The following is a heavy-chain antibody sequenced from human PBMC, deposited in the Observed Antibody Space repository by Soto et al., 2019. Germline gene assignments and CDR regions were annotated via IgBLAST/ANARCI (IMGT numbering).Heavy chain of an antibody. CDR1: GGTFSSYA. CDR3: ARVPGDYDFWSGYYPWFDP. Sequence: GASVKVSCKASGGTFSSYAISWVRQAPGQGLEWMGGIIPIFGTANYAQKLQGRVTMTTDTSTSTAYMELRSLRSDDTAVYYCARVPGDYDFWSGYYPWFDPWGQGTLVTVSS. V-gene: IGHV1-69*05. D-gene: IGHD3-3*01. CDR2: IIPIFGTA. J-gene: IGHJ5*02.